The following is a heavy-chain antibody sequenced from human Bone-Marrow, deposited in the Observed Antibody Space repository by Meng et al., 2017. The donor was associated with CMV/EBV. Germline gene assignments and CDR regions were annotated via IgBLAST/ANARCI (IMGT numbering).Heavy chain of an antibody. CDR3: ARDDYGDYGDAFDI. D-gene: IGHD4-17*01. CDR2: IYYSGST. V-gene: IGHV4-39*07. CDR1: GGSISSSSYY. J-gene: IGHJ3*02. Sequence: GSLSLTCTVSGGSISSSSYYWGWIRQPPGKGLEWIGSIYYSGSTYYNPSLKSRVTISVDTSKNQFSLKLSSVTAADTAVYYCARDDYGDYGDAFDIWGQGTMVTVSS.